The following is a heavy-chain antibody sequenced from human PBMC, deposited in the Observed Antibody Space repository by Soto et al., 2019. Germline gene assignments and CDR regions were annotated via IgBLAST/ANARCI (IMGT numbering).Heavy chain of an antibody. J-gene: IGHJ5*02. CDR3: AKDDYYGSGRLNWFDP. CDR2: ITGSGGST. D-gene: IGHD3-10*01. V-gene: IGHV3-23*01. Sequence: PGGSLRLSCAASGFTFGYYAMSWVRQTPGKGLEWVSAITGSGGSTYYAGSVKGRFTVSRDNSKSTLYLQMNSLRVEDTAIYYCAKDDYYGSGRLNWFDPWGQGTLVTVSS. CDR1: GFTFGYYA.